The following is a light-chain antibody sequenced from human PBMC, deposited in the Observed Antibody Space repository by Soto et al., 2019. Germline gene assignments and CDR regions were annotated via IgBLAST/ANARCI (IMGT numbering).Light chain of an antibody. CDR2: EGG. Sequence: QSVLTQPASVSGSPGQSITISCTGTSSDVGSYNLVSWYQQHPGKAPKLMIYEGGKRPSGVSNRFSGSKSGNTASLTISGLQAEDEADYYCCSYAGSSTLYVFGTGTKLTVL. V-gene: IGLV2-23*01. J-gene: IGLJ1*01. CDR1: SSDVGSYNL. CDR3: CSYAGSSTLYV.